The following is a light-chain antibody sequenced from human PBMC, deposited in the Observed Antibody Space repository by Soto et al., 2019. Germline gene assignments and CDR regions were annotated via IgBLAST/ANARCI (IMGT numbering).Light chain of an antibody. CDR1: QSVLYSSNNKNY. CDR3: QQYYSTPPYT. V-gene: IGKV4-1*01. Sequence: DIVMTQSPDSLAVSLGERATINCKSSQSVLYSSNNKNYLAWYQQKPGQPPKLLIYWASTRESGVPDRFSGSGSGIDFTLTISSLQDEDVAVYYCQQYYSTPPYTFGQGNKLEIK. J-gene: IGKJ2*01. CDR2: WAS.